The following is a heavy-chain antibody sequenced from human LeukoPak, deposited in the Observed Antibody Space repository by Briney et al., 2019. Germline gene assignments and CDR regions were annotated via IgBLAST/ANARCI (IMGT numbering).Heavy chain of an antibody. V-gene: IGHV3-30*04. CDR3: ARDRYSSGWYYFDY. Sequence: GGSLRLSCAASGFTFSSYAMHWVRQAPGKGLEWEAVISYDGSNKYYADSVKGRFTISRDNSKNTLYLQMNSLRAEDTAVYYCARDRYSSGWYYFDYWGQGTLVTVSS. D-gene: IGHD6-19*01. J-gene: IGHJ4*02. CDR1: GFTFSSYA. CDR2: ISYDGSNK.